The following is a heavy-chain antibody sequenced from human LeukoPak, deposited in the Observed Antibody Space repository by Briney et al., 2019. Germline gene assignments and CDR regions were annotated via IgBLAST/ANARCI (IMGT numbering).Heavy chain of an antibody. CDR2: ISSSSSTI. V-gene: IGHV3-48*01. D-gene: IGHD3-3*01. CDR3: ARGRTVFWSGYYSLGY. J-gene: IGHJ4*02. Sequence: GGSLRLSCAASGFTFSSYSMNWVRQAPGKGLEWVSYISSSSSTIYYADSVKGRFTISRDNAKNSLYLQMNSLRAEDTAVYYCARGRTVFWSGYYSLGYWGQGTLVTVSS. CDR1: GFTFSSYS.